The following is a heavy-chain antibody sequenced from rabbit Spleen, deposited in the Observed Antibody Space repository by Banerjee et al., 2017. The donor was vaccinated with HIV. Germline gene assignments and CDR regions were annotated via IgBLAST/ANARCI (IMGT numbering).Heavy chain of an antibody. Sequence: QEQLVESGGGLVQPGGSLKLSCKASGFDFSNYGVSWVRQAPGKGLEWIACINAVTGKTVDASWAKGRFTISTTSSTTVTLQTTRLTAAATATYCCARDLAGVIGWNFYLWGQGTLVTVS. J-gene: IGHJ6*01. CDR3: ARDLAGVIGWNFYL. CDR1: GFDFSNYG. V-gene: IGHV1S45*01. CDR2: INAVTGKT. D-gene: IGHD4-1*01.